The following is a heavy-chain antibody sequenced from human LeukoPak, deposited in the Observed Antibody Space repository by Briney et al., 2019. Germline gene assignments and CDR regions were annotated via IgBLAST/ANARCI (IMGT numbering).Heavy chain of an antibody. D-gene: IGHD6-19*01. J-gene: IGHJ4*02. CDR2: MNPNSGNT. CDR1: GYTFTSYD. CDR3: ARFFGMTVAGLFDY. Sequence: ASMKVSCKASGYTFTSYDINWVRQATGQGLEWMGWMNPNSGNTGYAQKFQGRVTMTRNTSISTAYMELSSLRSEDTAVYYCARFFGMTVAGLFDYWGQGTLVTVSS. V-gene: IGHV1-8*01.